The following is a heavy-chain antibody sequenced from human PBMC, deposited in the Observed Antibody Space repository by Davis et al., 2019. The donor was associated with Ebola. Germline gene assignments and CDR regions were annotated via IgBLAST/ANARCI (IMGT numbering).Heavy chain of an antibody. Sequence: PGGSLRLSCAASGFTFSSYSMNWVRQAPGKGLEWVSSISSSSSYIYYADSVKGRFTISRDNAKNSLYLQMNSLRAEDTAVYYCARDSSSYYDFWSGYFGAGFDYWGQGTLVTVSS. CDR3: ARDSSSYYDFWSGYFGAGFDY. D-gene: IGHD3-3*01. CDR1: GFTFSSYS. J-gene: IGHJ4*02. CDR2: ISSSSSYI. V-gene: IGHV3-21*01.